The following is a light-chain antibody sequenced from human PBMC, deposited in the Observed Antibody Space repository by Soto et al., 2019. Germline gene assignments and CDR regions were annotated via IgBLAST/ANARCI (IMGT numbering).Light chain of an antibody. Sequence: ALQMTQSPSSLSASVGDRVTISCRASQGIRGELGWYQQKPGKAAMVLIYAASSLQSGVPSRFPGSASRTDFILTFSSLQPEDCATYYCLQYYNYPWTCVEGTKVEIK. CDR1: QGIRGE. CDR2: AAS. J-gene: IGKJ1*01. V-gene: IGKV1-6*01. CDR3: LQYYNYPWT.